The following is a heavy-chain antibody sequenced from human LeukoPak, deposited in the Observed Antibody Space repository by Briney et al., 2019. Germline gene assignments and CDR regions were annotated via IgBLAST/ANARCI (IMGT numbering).Heavy chain of an antibody. D-gene: IGHD6-19*01. J-gene: IGHJ3*02. CDR2: INPNSGGI. Sequence: ASVKVSCKASGYTFTGYYIHWVRQAPGQGLEWMGWINPNSGGIKYAQKFQGRVTMTRDTSISTAYMELSRLRSDDTAVYYCGRDRAVAGTAIGAFDIWGQGTMVTVSS. CDR1: GYTFTGYY. V-gene: IGHV1-2*02. CDR3: GRDRAVAGTAIGAFDI.